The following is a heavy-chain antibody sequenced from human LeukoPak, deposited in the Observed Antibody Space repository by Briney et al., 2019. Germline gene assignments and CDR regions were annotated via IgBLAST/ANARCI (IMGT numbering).Heavy chain of an antibody. CDR2: IRYDGSNT. Sequence: GGSLRLSCAASGFTFSSYGMHWVRQAPGKGLEWVAFIRYDGSNTYYADSVKGRFTISRDNSKNTLYLQMNSLRAEDTAVYYCAKDAGGRYCSSTSCYPGAYWGQGTLVTVSS. CDR1: GFTFSSYG. CDR3: AKDAGGRYCSSTSCYPGAY. D-gene: IGHD2-2*01. J-gene: IGHJ4*02. V-gene: IGHV3-30*02.